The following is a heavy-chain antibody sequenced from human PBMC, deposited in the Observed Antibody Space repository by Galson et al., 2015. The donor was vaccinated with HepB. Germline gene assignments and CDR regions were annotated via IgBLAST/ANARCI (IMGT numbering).Heavy chain of an antibody. CDR3: TTDPTYYYDSSGYYWGDY. D-gene: IGHD3-22*01. Sequence: SCKASGYTFTGYYMHWVRQAPGKGLEWVGRIKSKTDGGTTDYAAPVKGRFTISRDDSKNTLYLQMNSLKTEDTAVYYCTTDPTYYYDSSGYYWGDYWGQGTLVTVSS. V-gene: IGHV3-15*01. CDR2: IKSKTDGGTT. J-gene: IGHJ4*02. CDR1: GYTFTGYY.